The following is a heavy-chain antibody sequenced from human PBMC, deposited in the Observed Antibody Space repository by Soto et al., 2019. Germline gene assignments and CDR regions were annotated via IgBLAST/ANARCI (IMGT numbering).Heavy chain of an antibody. Sequence: QVQLVESGGGVVQPGRSLRLSCAASGFTFSSYGMHWVRQAPGKGLEWVAVIWYDGSNKYYADSVKGRFTISRDNSKNTLYLQMNSLRAEDTAVYYCARAPNYGDYPVYFDYWGQGTLVTVSS. CDR3: ARAPNYGDYPVYFDY. V-gene: IGHV3-33*01. D-gene: IGHD4-17*01. CDR2: IWYDGSNK. CDR1: GFTFSSYG. J-gene: IGHJ4*02.